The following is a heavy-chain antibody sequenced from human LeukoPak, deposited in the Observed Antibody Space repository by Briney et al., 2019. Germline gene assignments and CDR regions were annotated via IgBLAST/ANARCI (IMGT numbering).Heavy chain of an antibody. J-gene: IGHJ4*02. V-gene: IGHV3-23*01. D-gene: IGHD2-2*01. Sequence: GGSLRLSCAASGFTFSSCAMSWVRQAPGKGLEWVSSLTDSGGSTYYADSVRGRFTISRDNSKNTLCLQMNSLRAEDTAVYYCAKDGEWRPAADWGQGTLVTVSS. CDR2: LTDSGGST. CDR3: AKDGEWRPAAD. CDR1: GFTFSSCA.